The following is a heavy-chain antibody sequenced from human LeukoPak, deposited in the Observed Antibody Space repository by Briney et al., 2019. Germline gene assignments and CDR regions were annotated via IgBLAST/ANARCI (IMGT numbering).Heavy chain of an antibody. CDR1: GITFRSYG. CDR3: AKDSTIMTY. J-gene: IGHJ4*02. D-gene: IGHD2-2*01. V-gene: IGHV3-30*02. CDR2: IWYDGSNK. Sequence: GGSRRLSCAASGITFRSYGMHWVRQAPGKGLEWVAFIWYDGSNKYYADSVKGRFTISRDNSRNTLFLQMNSLRAEDTAVYYCAKDSTIMTYWGQGTLVTVPS.